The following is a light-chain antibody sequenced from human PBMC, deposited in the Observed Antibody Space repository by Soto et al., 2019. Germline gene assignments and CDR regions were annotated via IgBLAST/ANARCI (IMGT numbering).Light chain of an antibody. Sequence: EISMTQFPAILSASPGEGATLSCRAAQDVTTNFAWYQLRRGQPPRLLIYDISTRATGVPARFSGSGSGTEFNLTISGLQYEDFAPYFCQQYNNWPPWTFGQGTKV. CDR2: DIS. CDR3: QQYNNWPPWT. CDR1: QDVTTN. V-gene: IGKV3-15*01. J-gene: IGKJ1*01.